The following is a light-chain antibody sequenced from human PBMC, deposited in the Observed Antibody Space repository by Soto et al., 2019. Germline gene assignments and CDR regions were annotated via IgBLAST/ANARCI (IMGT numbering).Light chain of an antibody. Sequence: EIGLTQSPGTLSLSPGEIATLSCRSSQSVSSTYLAWYQHKPGQAPRLLIYGPSSRAAGIPDRFSGSGSGTDFTLTISRLEPEDFAVYYCHQYGSSPRTFGQGTRLEIK. V-gene: IGKV3-20*01. CDR3: HQYGSSPRT. CDR1: QSVSSTY. J-gene: IGKJ5*01. CDR2: GPS.